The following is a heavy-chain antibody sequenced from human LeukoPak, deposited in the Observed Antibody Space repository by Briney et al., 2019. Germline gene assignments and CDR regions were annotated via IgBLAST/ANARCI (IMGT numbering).Heavy chain of an antibody. CDR3: ARYSAAAADDY. J-gene: IGHJ4*02. D-gene: IGHD6-13*01. Sequence: PGGSLRLSCAASGFTFSSYGMHWVRQAPGKGLEWVAIMSYDGSNKYYADSVKGRFTISRDNSKNTLYLQMNSLRAEDTAVYYCARYSAAAADDYWGQGTLVTVSS. CDR2: MSYDGSNK. V-gene: IGHV3-30*03. CDR1: GFTFSSYG.